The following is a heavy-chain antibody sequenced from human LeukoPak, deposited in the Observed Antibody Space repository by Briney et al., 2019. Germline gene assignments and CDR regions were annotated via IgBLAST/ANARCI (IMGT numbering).Heavy chain of an antibody. V-gene: IGHV7-4-1*04. CDR2: INPNTGNP. CDR1: GYTFISYA. J-gene: IGHJ4*02. CDR3: ARVLYFFFQADDGIRYFFDY. D-gene: IGHD3-9*01. Sequence: ASVKVSCKAFGYTFISYAMNWVRQAPGQGLEWIGWINPNTGNPMYDQGFTVRFVFSLDTSVSMAYLQIRSLKVEDPAVYFCARVLYFFFQADDGIRYFFDYWGQGTLVTVSS.